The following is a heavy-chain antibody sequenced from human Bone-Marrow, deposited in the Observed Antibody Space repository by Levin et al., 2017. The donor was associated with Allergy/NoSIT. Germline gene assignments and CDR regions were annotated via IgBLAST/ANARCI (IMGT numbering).Heavy chain of an antibody. D-gene: IGHD3-22*01. CDR3: ARGGMYYHDSSGYPFDF. J-gene: IGHJ4*02. CDR2: IYYLGHT. Sequence: SQTLSLTCAVSGGSIGSSDYYWSWIRQTPGKGLEWIGCIYYLGHTYYDRSLKSRVAISVDTSKNQLSLKLRSVTAADTAVYYCARGGMYYHDSSGYPFDFWGQGTQVTVSS. CDR1: GGSIGSSDYY. V-gene: IGHV4-30-4*01.